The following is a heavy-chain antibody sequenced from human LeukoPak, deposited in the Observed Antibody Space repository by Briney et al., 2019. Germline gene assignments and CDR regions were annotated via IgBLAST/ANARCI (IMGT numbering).Heavy chain of an antibody. CDR3: ARSIVPGTRKIDY. Sequence: PSETLSLTCTVSGGSISSSSYYWGWIRQPPGKGLAWIGNIYYNGDTYYNPSLKSRVTISVDTSKNQFSLKLSSVTAADTAVYYCARSIVPGTRKIDYWGQGTLVTVSS. V-gene: IGHV4-39*01. D-gene: IGHD6-19*01. J-gene: IGHJ4*02. CDR1: GGSISSSSYY. CDR2: IYYNGDT.